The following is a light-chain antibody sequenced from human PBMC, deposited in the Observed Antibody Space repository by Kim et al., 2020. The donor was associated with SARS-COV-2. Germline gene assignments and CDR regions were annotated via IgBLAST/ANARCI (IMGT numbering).Light chain of an antibody. CDR3: HQRANWPPSVT. Sequence: EIVLIQSPATLSLSPGERATLSCRASQSVGSYLAWYQQKPGQAPRLFIYDASNRATGIPARFSGSGSGTDFTLTISSLEPEDFAVYYCHQRANWPPSVTFGQGTRLEIK. V-gene: IGKV3-11*01. J-gene: IGKJ5*01. CDR2: DAS. CDR1: QSVGSY.